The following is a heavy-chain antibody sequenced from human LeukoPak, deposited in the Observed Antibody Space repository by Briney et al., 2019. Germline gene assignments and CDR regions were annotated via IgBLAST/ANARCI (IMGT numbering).Heavy chain of an antibody. CDR3: ATGSTIFGYY. D-gene: IGHD3-9*01. Sequence: ASVKVSCKASGYTFTGYYMHWVRQAPGQGLEWMGWINPNSGGTNYAQDFQGRVTMTRDTSISTAYMDLSRLTSDDTAMYYCATGSTIFGYYWGQGTLVTVSS. J-gene: IGHJ4*02. V-gene: IGHV1-2*02. CDR1: GYTFTGYY. CDR2: INPNSGGT.